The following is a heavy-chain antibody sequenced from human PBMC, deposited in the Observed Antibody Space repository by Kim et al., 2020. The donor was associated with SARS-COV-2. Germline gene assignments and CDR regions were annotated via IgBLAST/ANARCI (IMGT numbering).Heavy chain of an antibody. D-gene: IGHD2-15*01. CDR1: GGSILFPY. Sequence: SETLSLTCTVSGGSILFPYWSWIRQPAGKGLEWIGRIYTSGSTNYNPSLKSRVTMSIDTSNKQFSLKLNSVTAADTAVYYCARGSADSWGQGTLVTVSS. J-gene: IGHJ4*02. CDR2: IYTSGST. V-gene: IGHV4-4*07. CDR3: ARGSADS.